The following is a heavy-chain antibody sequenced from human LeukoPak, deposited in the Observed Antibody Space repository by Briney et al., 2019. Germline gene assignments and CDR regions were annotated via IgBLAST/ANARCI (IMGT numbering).Heavy chain of an antibody. CDR2: IRYKANSYTT. CDR3: ARVIVGRPFDY. CDR1: GFTFSDYY. V-gene: IGHV3-72*01. J-gene: IGHJ4*02. D-gene: IGHD3-16*02. Sequence: AGGSLRLSCAASGFTFSDYYMDWVRQAPGKGLEWVGRIRYKANSYTTDYAECVKGRFTISRDDSKNSVYLELNSLKTEDTAVYYCARVIVGRPFDYWGQGTLVTVS.